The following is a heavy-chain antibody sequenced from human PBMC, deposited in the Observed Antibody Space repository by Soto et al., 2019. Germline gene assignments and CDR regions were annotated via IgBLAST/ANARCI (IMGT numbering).Heavy chain of an antibody. CDR1: GYTFTSYG. V-gene: IGHV1-18*04. CDR3: ARDRAWFGELLYRGYYFDY. D-gene: IGHD3-10*01. Sequence: SVKVTCKASGYTFTSYGIIWVRQAPGQGLEWMGWISAYNGNTNYAQKLQGRVTMTTDTSTSTAYMELRSLRSDDTAVYYCARDRAWFGELLYRGYYFDYWGQGTLVTVSS. CDR2: ISAYNGNT. J-gene: IGHJ4*02.